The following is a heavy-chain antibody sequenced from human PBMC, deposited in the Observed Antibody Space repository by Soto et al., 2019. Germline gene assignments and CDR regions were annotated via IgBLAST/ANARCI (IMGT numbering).Heavy chain of an antibody. CDR3: ARDITGTNYYYYGMDV. CDR2: IYYSGST. CDR1: GGSISSYY. Sequence: SETLSLTCTVSGGSISSYYWSWIRQPPGKGLEWIGYIYYSGSTNYSPSLKSRVTISVDTSKNQFSLKLSSVTAADTAVYYCARDITGTNYYYYGMDVWGQGTTVTVSS. J-gene: IGHJ6*02. V-gene: IGHV4-59*01. D-gene: IGHD1-7*01.